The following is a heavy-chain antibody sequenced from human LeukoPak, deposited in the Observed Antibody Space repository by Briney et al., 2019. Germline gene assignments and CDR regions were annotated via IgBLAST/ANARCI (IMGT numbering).Heavy chain of an antibody. CDR3: ATNTLGYCSSTSCRNYYYYYYMDV. Sequence: SVKVSCKASGGTFSSYTISWVRQAPGQGLEWMGGIIPIFGTANYAQKFQGRVTITADESTSTAYMELSSLRSEDTAVYYCATNTLGYCSSTSCRNYYYYYYMDVWGKGTTVTVSS. D-gene: IGHD2-2*01. CDR2: IIPIFGTA. J-gene: IGHJ6*03. CDR1: GGTFSSYT. V-gene: IGHV1-69*13.